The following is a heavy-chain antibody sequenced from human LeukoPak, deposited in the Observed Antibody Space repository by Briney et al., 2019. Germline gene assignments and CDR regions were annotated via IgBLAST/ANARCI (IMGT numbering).Heavy chain of an antibody. CDR1: DGSISSYY. V-gene: IGHV4-4*07. D-gene: IGHD1-26*01. CDR3: ARVGRIVGAADWYFDL. CDR2: IYTSGIT. Sequence: PSETLSLTCTVSDGSISSYYWSWIRQPAGKGLEWIGRIYTSGITNYNPSLKSRVTMSVDTSKNQFSLKLSSVTAADTAVYYCARVGRIVGAADWYFDLWGRGTLVTVSS. J-gene: IGHJ2*01.